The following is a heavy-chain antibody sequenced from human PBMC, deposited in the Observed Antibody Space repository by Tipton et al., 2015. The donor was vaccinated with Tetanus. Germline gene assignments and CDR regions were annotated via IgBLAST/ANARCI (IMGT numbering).Heavy chain of an antibody. CDR1: GDIFNNYW. Sequence: QLVQYGGEVKKPGESLKISCKGAGDIFNNYWIGWVRQKPGKGLEWMGIIYPGDSDTRYSPSFQGEVTISVDKSINTASLQWISLKASDTSMFYCARAHCSDGVCNFDFWGQGALFTVAS. V-gene: IGHV5-51*01. CDR2: IYPGDSDT. D-gene: IGHD2-8*01. CDR3: ARAHCSDGVCNFDF. J-gene: IGHJ4*02.